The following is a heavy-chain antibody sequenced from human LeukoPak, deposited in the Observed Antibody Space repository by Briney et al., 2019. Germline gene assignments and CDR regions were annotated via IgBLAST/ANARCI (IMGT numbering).Heavy chain of an antibody. J-gene: IGHJ5*02. CDR1: GFTVSSNY. CDR2: IYSGGST. CDR3: ATDVPLRFDP. V-gene: IGHV3-66*01. Sequence: GGSLRLSCAASGFTVSSNYMSWVRHAPGKGLEWVSVIYSGGSTYYADSVKGRFTISRDNSKNTLYLQMNSLRPEDTAVYYCATDVPLRFDPWGQGTLVTVSS.